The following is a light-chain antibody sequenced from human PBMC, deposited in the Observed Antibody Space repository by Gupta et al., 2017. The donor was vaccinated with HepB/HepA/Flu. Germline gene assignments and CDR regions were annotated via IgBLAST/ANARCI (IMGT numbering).Light chain of an antibody. J-gene: IGKJ3*01. CDR3: QQYNHLPFT. Sequence: DIQMTQSPSSLSASIGDRVTITCQASQDITNYLSWYQQKPGKAPKLLIYDASNVETGVPPRFSGSGYGTDFTFTISSPQPEDFATYYCQQYNHLPFTFGHGTKVDF. CDR1: QDITNY. CDR2: DAS. V-gene: IGKV1-33*01.